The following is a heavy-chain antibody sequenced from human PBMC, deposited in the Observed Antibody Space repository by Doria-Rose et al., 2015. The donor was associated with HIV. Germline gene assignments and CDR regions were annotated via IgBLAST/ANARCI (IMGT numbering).Heavy chain of an antibody. D-gene: IGHD3-22*01. CDR1: GYTFSGYY. V-gene: IGHV1-2*02. CDR2: INPNNGGT. Sequence: QVQLVQSGAEVKKPGASVKVSCKSSGYTFSGYYMHWVRQAPGRGLEWMGWINPNNGGTNYAQKFQGRVTMTRDTSISTAYMELSRLRSDDSAVYYCARPMYDTSGYYLGYWGQGTLVTVSP. J-gene: IGHJ4*02. CDR3: ARPMYDTSGYYLGY.